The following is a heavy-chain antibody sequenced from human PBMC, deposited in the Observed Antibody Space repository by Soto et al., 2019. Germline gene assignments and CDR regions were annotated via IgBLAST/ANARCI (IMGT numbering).Heavy chain of an antibody. J-gene: IGHJ4*02. CDR3: AREGRVGGIGY. Sequence: PACSLKLGSAASGFRLRIPEMDVVRQAPGKGLEWVSYISSIGVATYYADSVKGRFTISRDNAKNSLYLQMNSLRAEDTAVYYCAREGRVGGIGYWGQGTPVTVSS. D-gene: IGHD6-19*01. CDR2: ISSIGVAT. CDR1: GFRLRIPE. V-gene: IGHV3-48*03.